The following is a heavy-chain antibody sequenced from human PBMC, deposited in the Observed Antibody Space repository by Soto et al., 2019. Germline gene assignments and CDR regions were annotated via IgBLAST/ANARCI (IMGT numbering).Heavy chain of an antibody. CDR1: GYSFTSYW. D-gene: IGHD3-9*01. J-gene: IGHJ4*02. V-gene: IGHV5-51*01. CDR3: ARYDILTGYYWY. CDR2: IYPGDSDT. Sequence: PGESLKISCKGSGYSFTSYWIGWVRQMPGKGLEWMGIIYPGDSDTRYSPSSQGQVTISADKSISTAYLQWSSLKASDTALYYWARYDILTGYYWYWDQGTMVTVSS.